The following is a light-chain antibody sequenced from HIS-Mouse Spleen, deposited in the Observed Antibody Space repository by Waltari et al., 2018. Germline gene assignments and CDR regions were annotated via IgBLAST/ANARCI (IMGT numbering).Light chain of an antibody. CDR3: AAWDDSLNGNYV. V-gene: IGLV1-44*01. CDR1: SSNIGSNT. J-gene: IGLJ1*01. Sequence: QSVLTQPPSASGTPGQRVTISCSGSSSNIGSNTVNWYQQLPGTAPKLLIYSNNRRPSGVPGPFSGSKSGTSASLAISGLQSEDEADYYCAAWDDSLNGNYVFGTGTKVTVL. CDR2: SNN.